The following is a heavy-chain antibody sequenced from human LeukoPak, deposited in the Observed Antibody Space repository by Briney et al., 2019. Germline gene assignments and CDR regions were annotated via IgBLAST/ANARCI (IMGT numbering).Heavy chain of an antibody. Sequence: GGSLRLSCAVSGFTFSDYYMSWVRQAPGKGLEWVSYISSSGSMLHYADSVEGRFTISRDNSKNTLFLQMVSLRAEDLAVYYCFKSDYMDVWGKGTTVTVSS. CDR1: GFTFSDYY. CDR3: FKSDYMDV. V-gene: IGHV3-11*04. CDR2: ISSSGSML. J-gene: IGHJ6*03.